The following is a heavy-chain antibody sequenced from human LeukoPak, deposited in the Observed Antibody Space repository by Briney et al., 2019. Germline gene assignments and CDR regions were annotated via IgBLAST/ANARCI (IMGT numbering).Heavy chain of an antibody. CDR1: GGSFSGSY. J-gene: IGHJ4*02. Sequence: TSETLSLTCAVYGGSFSGSYWGWIRQPPGKGREWIGEINHSGSTNYNPSLKSRVTISVDTSKNQFSLKLSSVTAADTAVYYCARAARPVYFDYWGQGTLVTVSS. V-gene: IGHV4-34*01. CDR3: ARAARPVYFDY. D-gene: IGHD6-6*01. CDR2: INHSGST.